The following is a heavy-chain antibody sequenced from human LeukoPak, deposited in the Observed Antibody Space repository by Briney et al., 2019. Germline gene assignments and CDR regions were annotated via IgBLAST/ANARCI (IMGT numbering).Heavy chain of an antibody. CDR3: TRVFSGYSYGPDY. J-gene: IGHJ4*02. D-gene: IGHD5-18*01. CDR2: ICYDGSNK. CDR1: GFTFSNYG. Sequence: GRSLRLSCAESGFTFSNYGMHWGRQAPGKGVEGVAVICYDGSNKYYADSVKGRFTIPRDNSNNTLYLQMNSLRAEDTAVYYCTRVFSGYSYGPDYWGQGTLVTVSS. V-gene: IGHV3-33*01.